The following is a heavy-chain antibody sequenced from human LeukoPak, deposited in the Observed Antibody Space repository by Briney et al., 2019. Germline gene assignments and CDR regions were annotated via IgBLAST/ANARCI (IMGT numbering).Heavy chain of an antibody. CDR3: ARATTVVFDP. CDR2: IYTSGST. V-gene: IGHV4-4*07. D-gene: IGHD4-11*01. Sequence: PSETLSLTCTGSGGSISSYYWSWLRQPAGQGLEWIVRIYTSGSTNYNTSLKSRVTMSVDTSKNQFSLKLSSVTAADTAVYYCARATTVVFDPWGQGTLVTVSS. CDR1: GGSISSYY. J-gene: IGHJ5*02.